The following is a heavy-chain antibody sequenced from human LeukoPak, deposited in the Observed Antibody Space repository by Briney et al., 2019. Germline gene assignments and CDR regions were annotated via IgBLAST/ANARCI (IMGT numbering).Heavy chain of an antibody. V-gene: IGHV3-21*01. CDR3: ARDRDYYDSGGYYSDY. Sequence: PGGSLRLSCAASGFTFSSYTINWVRQAPGKGLEWVSSISGRSDYIYYADSVKGRFTISRDNAKNSLYLRMNSLRAEDTAVYFCARDRDYYDSGGYYSDYWGQGTLVTVSS. D-gene: IGHD3-22*01. J-gene: IGHJ4*02. CDR2: ISGRSDYI. CDR1: GFTFSSYT.